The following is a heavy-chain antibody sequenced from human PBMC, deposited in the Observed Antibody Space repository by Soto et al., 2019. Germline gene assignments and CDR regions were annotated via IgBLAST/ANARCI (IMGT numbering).Heavy chain of an antibody. CDR1: GGTFSSYA. Sequence: SVKVSCKASGGTFSSYAISWVRQAPGQGLEWMGGIIPIFGTANYAQKFQGRVTITADKSTSTAYMELSSLRSEDTAVYYCARGTIFGVVIRESMDVWGQGTTVTVPS. D-gene: IGHD3-3*01. V-gene: IGHV1-69*06. CDR2: IIPIFGTA. J-gene: IGHJ6*02. CDR3: ARGTIFGVVIRESMDV.